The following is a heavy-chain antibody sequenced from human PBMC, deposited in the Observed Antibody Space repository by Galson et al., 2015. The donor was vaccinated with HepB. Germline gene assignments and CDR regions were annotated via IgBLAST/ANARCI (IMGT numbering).Heavy chain of an antibody. CDR1: GYSFTSYW. D-gene: IGHD3-22*01. V-gene: IGHV5-51*03. CDR3: ARGVTYYYDSSGYYWGNWFDP. J-gene: IGHJ5*02. CDR2: IYPGDSDT. Sequence: QSGAEVKKPGESLKISCKGSGYSFTSYWIGWVRQMPGKGLEWMGIIYPGDSDTRYSPSFQGQVTISADKSISTAYLQWSSLKASDTAMYYCARGVTYYYDSSGYYWGNWFDPWGQGTLVTVSS.